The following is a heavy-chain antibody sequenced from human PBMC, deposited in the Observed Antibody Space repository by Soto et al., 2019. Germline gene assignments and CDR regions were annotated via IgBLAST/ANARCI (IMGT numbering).Heavy chain of an antibody. V-gene: IGHV4-30-2*01. J-gene: IGHJ4*02. CDR2: IYHSRST. Sequence: SETLSLTCAVSGGSISSGGYSWSWIRQPPGKGLEWIGYIYHSRSTYYNPSLKSRVTISLDTSKNQFSLKLSSVTAADTAVYYCARSHIVPRLLMYPYDYWGQGTLVTVSS. D-gene: IGHD2-2*01. CDR3: ARSHIVPRLLMYPYDY. CDR1: GGSISSGGYS.